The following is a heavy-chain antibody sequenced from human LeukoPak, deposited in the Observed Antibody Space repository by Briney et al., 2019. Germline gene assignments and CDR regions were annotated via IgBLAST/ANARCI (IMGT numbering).Heavy chain of an antibody. V-gene: IGHV1-18*04. CDR1: GYTFTIYG. Sequence: ASVKVSFKASGYTFTIYGISWVRQAPGQGGEWMGWISAYNGNTNYAQKLQGRVTITTDTSTSTAYMELRSLRSDDTAVYYCARASSSTRYYYYGMDVWGKGTTVTVSS. CDR2: ISAYNGNT. CDR3: ARASSSTRYYYYGMDV. J-gene: IGHJ6*04. D-gene: IGHD6-13*01.